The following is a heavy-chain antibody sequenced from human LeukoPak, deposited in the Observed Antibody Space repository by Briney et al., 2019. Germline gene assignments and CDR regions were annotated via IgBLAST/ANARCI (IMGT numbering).Heavy chain of an antibody. D-gene: IGHD6-19*01. CDR2: IYYSGST. Sequence: SETLSLTCTVSGGSMSSYFWSWIRQPPGEGLEWIGFIYYSGSTNYNPSLKSRVSISVDTSKNQFSLKVISVTAADTAVYYCARHRTSGWGLDYWGQGTLVTVSS. CDR3: ARHRTSGWGLDY. J-gene: IGHJ4*02. CDR1: GGSMSSYF. V-gene: IGHV4-59*08.